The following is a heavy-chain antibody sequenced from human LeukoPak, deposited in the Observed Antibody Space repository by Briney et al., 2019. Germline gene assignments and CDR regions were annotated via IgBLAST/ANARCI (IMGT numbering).Heavy chain of an antibody. CDR3: AREGSGWQGTRGSSYYFDY. V-gene: IGHV1-69*05. D-gene: IGHD3-10*01. CDR1: GGTFSSYA. CDR2: IIPIFGTA. J-gene: IGHJ4*02. Sequence: SVKVSCKASGGTFSSYAISWVRQAPGQGLEWMGRIIPIFGTANYAQKFQGRVTITTDESTSTAYMELSSLRSKDTAVYYCAREGSGWQGTRGSSYYFDYWGQGTLVTVSS.